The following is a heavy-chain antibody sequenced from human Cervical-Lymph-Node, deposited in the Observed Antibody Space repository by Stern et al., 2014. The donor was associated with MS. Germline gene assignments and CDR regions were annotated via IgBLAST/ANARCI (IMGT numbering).Heavy chain of an antibody. V-gene: IGHV3-33*01. CDR1: GLTFRTSV. D-gene: IGHD2/OR15-2a*01. J-gene: IGHJ3*02. Sequence: VQLEESGGGVVQPGRSLRLSCVASGLTFRTSVMHWVRQAPGKGLEWVAVVWNDGSKEHFTESVKGRFSTSRDTAKNTLHLQMSSLRAEDTAVYFCATSTASDAFDIWGQGTLVTVSS. CDR3: ATSTASDAFDI. CDR2: VWNDGSKE.